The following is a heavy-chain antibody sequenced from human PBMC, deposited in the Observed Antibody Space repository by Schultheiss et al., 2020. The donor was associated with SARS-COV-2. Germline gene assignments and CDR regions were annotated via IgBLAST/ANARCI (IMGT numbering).Heavy chain of an antibody. Sequence: GESLKISCAASGFTFSSYAMSWVRQAPGKGLEWVSAISGSGGSTYYADSVKGRFTISRDNSKNTLYLQMNSLRLEDTAVYYCAKIFVVVVAANGMDVWGQGTTVTVSS. D-gene: IGHD2-15*01. J-gene: IGHJ6*02. CDR2: ISGSGGST. CDR3: AKIFVVVVAANGMDV. CDR1: GFTFSSYA. V-gene: IGHV3-23*01.